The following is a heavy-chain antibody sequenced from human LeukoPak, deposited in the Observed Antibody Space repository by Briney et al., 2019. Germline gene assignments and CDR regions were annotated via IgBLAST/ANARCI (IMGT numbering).Heavy chain of an antibody. J-gene: IGHJ4*02. Sequence: GGSLRLSCAASGFTFSGNGMHWVRQAPGKGLEWVAFIRYDESNKYYADSVKGRFTISRDNSKNTLYLQMSSLKAEDTAVYFCANLAYWGQGTLVTVSS. CDR2: IRYDESNK. CDR1: GFTFSGNG. CDR3: ANLAY. V-gene: IGHV3-30*02.